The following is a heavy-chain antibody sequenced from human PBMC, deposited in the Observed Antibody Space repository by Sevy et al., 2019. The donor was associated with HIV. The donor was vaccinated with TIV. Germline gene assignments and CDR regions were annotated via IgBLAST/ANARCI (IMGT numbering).Heavy chain of an antibody. V-gene: IGHV1-69*13. D-gene: IGHD3-3*01. CDR3: ARGRSPFGVVIDYFDY. CDR2: IIPIFGTA. Sequence: ASVKVSCKASGGTFSSYAISWVRQAPGQGLAWMGGIIPIFGTANYAQKFQGRVTITADESTSTAYMELSSLRSEDTAVYYCARGRSPFGVVIDYFDYWGQGTLVTVSS. J-gene: IGHJ4*02. CDR1: GGTFSSYA.